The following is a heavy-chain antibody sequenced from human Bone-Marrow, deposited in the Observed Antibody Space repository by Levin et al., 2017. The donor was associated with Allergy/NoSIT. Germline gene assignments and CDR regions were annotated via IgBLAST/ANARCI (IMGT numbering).Heavy chain of an antibody. Sequence: LSLTCAASGFTFSSYKMHWVRQAPGKGLEWVAVISYDGSNKYYADSVKGRFTISRDNSKNTLDLQMNSLRGEDTAVYYCARIRDSYYHHDMDVWGQGTTVTVSS. CDR3: ARIRDSYYHHDMDV. J-gene: IGHJ6*02. CDR2: ISYDGSNK. CDR1: GFTFSSYK. V-gene: IGHV3-30-3*01. D-gene: IGHD5-24*01.